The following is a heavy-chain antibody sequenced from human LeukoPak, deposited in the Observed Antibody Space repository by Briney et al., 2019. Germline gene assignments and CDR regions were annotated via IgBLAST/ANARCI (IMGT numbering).Heavy chain of an antibody. CDR3: ARDGYNPRTDAFDI. J-gene: IGHJ3*02. D-gene: IGHD5-24*01. CDR2: IYYTGST. CDR1: GGSVSSGSYY. Sequence: SETLSLTCTVSGGSVSSGSYYWSWIRQPPGKGLEWIGYIYYTGSTNYNPSLKSRVTISVDTSKSQFSLKVSSVTAADTAVYYCARDGYNPRTDAFDIWGQGTTVTVSS. V-gene: IGHV4-61*01.